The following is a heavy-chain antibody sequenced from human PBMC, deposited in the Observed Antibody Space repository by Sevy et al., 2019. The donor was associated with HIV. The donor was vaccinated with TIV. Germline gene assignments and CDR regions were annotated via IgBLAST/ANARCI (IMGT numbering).Heavy chain of an antibody. V-gene: IGHV3-15*01. CDR3: TAGVGASDFDY. D-gene: IGHD1-26*01. CDR2: IKSKTEGATR. Sequence: GGSLSLSCAASGFSFSNAWMSWVRQAPGKGLEWVVRIKSKTEGATRDFAAPVKGRLLISRDDSRNTVYLQMNSLKTEDTAVYYCTAGVGASDFDYWGQGTLVTVSS. CDR1: GFSFSNAW. J-gene: IGHJ4*02.